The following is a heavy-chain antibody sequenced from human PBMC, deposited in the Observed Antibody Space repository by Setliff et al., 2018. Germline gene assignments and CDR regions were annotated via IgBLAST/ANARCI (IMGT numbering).Heavy chain of an antibody. Sequence: ASVKVSCKASGYTFTNYGISWVRQAPGQGLEWMGWISAYNGNTNYAQKLQGRVTMTTDTSTSTAYMELRSLRSDDTAVYYCARVGSSSWLHPDVYYYYGMDVWGQGTTVTVSS. CDR3: ARVGSSSWLHPDVYYYYGMDV. V-gene: IGHV1-18*01. CDR1: GYTFTNYG. J-gene: IGHJ6*02. CDR2: ISAYNGNT. D-gene: IGHD6-13*01.